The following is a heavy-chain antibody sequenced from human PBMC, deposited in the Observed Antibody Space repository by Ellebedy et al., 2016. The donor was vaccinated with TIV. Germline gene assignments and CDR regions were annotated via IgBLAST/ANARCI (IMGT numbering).Heavy chain of an antibody. CDR2: IYYSGST. CDR3: ARDLQGSGRYGMDV. J-gene: IGHJ6*02. Sequence: SETLSLTCTVSGGSVSSGSYYWSWIRQPPGKGLEWIGYIYYSGSTNYNPSLKSRVTISVDTSKNQFSLKLSSVTAADTAVYYCARDLQGSGRYGMDVWGQGTTVTVSS. D-gene: IGHD3-10*01. V-gene: IGHV4-61*01. CDR1: GGSVSSGSYY.